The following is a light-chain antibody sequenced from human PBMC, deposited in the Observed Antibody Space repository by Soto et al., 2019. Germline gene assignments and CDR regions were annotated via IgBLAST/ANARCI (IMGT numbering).Light chain of an antibody. J-gene: IGKJ2*01. V-gene: IGKV1-5*03. Sequence: IQMTQSPSTLSASVGYRVSITCRASQSLNSWLAWYQQKPGKAPKLLIYKTSTLESGVPSRFSGSGSGTEFTITIGNLQPDDFAYYYCQQYNTYSFGQGTKLEIK. CDR2: KTS. CDR1: QSLNSW. CDR3: QQYNTYS.